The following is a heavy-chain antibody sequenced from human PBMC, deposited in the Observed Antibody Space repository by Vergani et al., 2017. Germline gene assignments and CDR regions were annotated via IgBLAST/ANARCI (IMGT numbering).Heavy chain of an antibody. CDR3: ARLARDGYNYVDNWFDP. CDR1: GYSFTSYW. CDR2: IYPGDSDT. D-gene: IGHD5-24*01. J-gene: IGHJ5*02. Sequence: EVQLVQSGAEVKKPGESLTISCKGSGYSFTSYWIGWVRQMPGKGLEWMGIIYPGDSDTRYSPSFQGQVTISADKSISTAYLQWSSLKASDTAMYYCARLARDGYNYVDNWFDPWGQGTLVTVSS. V-gene: IGHV5-51*01.